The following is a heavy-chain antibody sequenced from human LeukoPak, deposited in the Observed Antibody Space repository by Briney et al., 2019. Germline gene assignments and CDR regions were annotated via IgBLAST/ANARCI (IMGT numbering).Heavy chain of an antibody. V-gene: IGHV3-21*01. CDR3: ARDTSGYDRLMDY. CDR2: ISSSSSYI. J-gene: IGHJ4*02. Sequence: PGGSLRLSCAASGFTFSSYEMNWVRQAPGKGLEWVSSISSSSSYIYYADSVKGRFTISRDNAKNSLYLQMNSLRAEDTAVYYCARDTSGYDRLMDYWGQGTLVTVSS. CDR1: GFTFSSYE. D-gene: IGHD5-12*01.